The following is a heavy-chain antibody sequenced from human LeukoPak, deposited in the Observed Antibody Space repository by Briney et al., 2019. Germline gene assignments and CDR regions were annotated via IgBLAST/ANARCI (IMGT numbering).Heavy chain of an antibody. CDR3: AKEAQVQQQLVRGAFDI. CDR2: ISGSGGST. V-gene: IGHV3-23*01. D-gene: IGHD6-13*01. J-gene: IGHJ3*02. Sequence: PGGSLRLSCAASGFTFSSYAMSWVRQAPGKGLEWVSAISGSGGSTYYADSVKGRFTISRDNSKNTLYLQMNSLRAEDTAVYYCAKEAQVQQQLVRGAFDIWGQGTMVTVSS. CDR1: GFTFSSYA.